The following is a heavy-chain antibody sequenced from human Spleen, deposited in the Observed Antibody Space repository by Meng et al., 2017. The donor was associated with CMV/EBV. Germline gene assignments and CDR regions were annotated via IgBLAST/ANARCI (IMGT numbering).Heavy chain of an antibody. Sequence: GESLKISCTASGFTFGDYAMSWVRQAPGKGLEWVGFIRSKAYGGTTEYAASVKGRFTISRDDSKSIAYLQMNSLKTEDTAVYYCTRESGSYYLDYWGQGTLVTVSS. J-gene: IGHJ4*02. CDR2: IRSKAYGGTT. CDR1: GFTFGDYA. D-gene: IGHD1-26*01. V-gene: IGHV3-49*04. CDR3: TRESGSYYLDY.